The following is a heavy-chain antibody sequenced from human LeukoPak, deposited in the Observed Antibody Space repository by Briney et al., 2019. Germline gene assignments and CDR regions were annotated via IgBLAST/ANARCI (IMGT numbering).Heavy chain of an antibody. J-gene: IGHJ4*02. CDR1: GFTFSNYW. V-gene: IGHV3-7*01. D-gene: IGHD5-12*01. CDR2: INQDGSEE. Sequence: GGSLRLSSAASGFTFSNYWMTWVRQAPGKGLEWVAHINQDGSEEHYMDSVKARFTISRDNAKNSLSLQMHSLRAEDTAVYYCVRDGGVSGYDLLDYWGQGTLVTVSS. CDR3: VRDGGVSGYDLLDY.